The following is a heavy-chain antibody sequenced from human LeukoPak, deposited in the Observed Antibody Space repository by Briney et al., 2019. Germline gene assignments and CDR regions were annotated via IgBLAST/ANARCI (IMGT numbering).Heavy chain of an antibody. CDR1: GFTFSNAW. V-gene: IGHV3-15*01. Sequence: GGSLRLSCAASGFTFSNAWMSWVRQAPGKGLEWVGRIKSKTDGGTTDYAAPVKGRFTISRADSKNTLYLQMNSLKTEDTAVYYCTTDSGYYDFWSGYRYYWGQGTLVTVSS. CDR2: IKSKTDGGTT. J-gene: IGHJ4*02. D-gene: IGHD3-3*01. CDR3: TTDSGYYDFWSGYRYY.